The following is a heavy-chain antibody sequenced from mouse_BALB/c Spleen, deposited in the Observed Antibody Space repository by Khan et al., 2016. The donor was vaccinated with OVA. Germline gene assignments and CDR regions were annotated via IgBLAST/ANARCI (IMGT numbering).Heavy chain of an antibody. D-gene: IGHD1-1*01. CDR1: GFTFSSYG. V-gene: IGHV5-17*02. Sequence: EVELVESGGGLVQPGGSRKLSCAASGFTFSSYGMHWVRQAPEKGLEWVAYISGDSNTIYYADTVKGRFTISRDNPKNTLFLQMTSLMSEDTARYYCATSYFYGYYFDYWGPGTTRTVS. CDR3: ATSYFYGYYFDY. CDR2: ISGDSNTI. J-gene: IGHJ2*01.